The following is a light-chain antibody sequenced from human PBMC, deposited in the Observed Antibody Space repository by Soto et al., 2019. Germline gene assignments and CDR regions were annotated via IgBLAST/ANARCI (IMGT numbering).Light chain of an antibody. Sequence: QSVLTQPPSLSAAPGQTVTISCSGGSSNIGNNYVSWYQQVAGTTPKLLIFDNNKRPSGIPDRFSGSKSGNTASLTISGLQAEDEADYYCCSYAGSYTSWVFGGGTKLTVL. CDR2: DNN. CDR3: CSYAGSYTSWV. CDR1: SSNIGNNY. V-gene: IGLV1-51*01. J-gene: IGLJ3*02.